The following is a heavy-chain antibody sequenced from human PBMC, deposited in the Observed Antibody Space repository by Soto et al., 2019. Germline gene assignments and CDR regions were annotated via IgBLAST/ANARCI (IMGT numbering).Heavy chain of an antibody. CDR3: ATGDWSRTNNFDT. CDR1: GFLFSHEY. D-gene: IGHD2-2*01. Sequence: NLLESGGGLVKPGGSLRLSCEASGFLFSHEYMSWIRQVPEKRLELVAYISSNSTAFYYADSVKGRFTISKDDAKKSVYLQMTSVTSDDTAIYYCATGDWSRTNNFDTWGQGTLVIVSA. V-gene: IGHV3-11*01. J-gene: IGHJ5*02. CDR2: ISSNSTAF.